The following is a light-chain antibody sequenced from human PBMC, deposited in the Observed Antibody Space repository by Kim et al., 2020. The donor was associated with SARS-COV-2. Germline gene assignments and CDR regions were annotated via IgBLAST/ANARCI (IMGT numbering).Light chain of an antibody. J-gene: IGKJ1*01. CDR2: AAS. CDR3: QQSYSTPRT. Sequence: DILMTQSPSSLSASVGDRVTITCRASQSISSYLNWDQQKPGKAPNLLIYAASSLQSGVPSRFSGSGSGTDFTLTISSLQPEDFAVYYCQQSYSTPRTFGEGTKVDIK. CDR1: QSISSY. V-gene: IGKV1-39*01.